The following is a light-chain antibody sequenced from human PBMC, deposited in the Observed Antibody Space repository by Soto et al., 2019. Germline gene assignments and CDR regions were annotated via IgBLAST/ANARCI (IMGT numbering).Light chain of an antibody. CDR1: QAIRND. V-gene: IGKV1-6*01. Sequence: AIQMTQSPSSLSASVGDRVTITCRASQAIRNDLGWYKQKPGKAPNLLIYAASTLQIGVPSRFSGSGSGTDFTLTISSLQPEDFATYYCLQGYNYPHTFGPGTKVDIK. J-gene: IGKJ3*01. CDR3: LQGYNYPHT. CDR2: AAS.